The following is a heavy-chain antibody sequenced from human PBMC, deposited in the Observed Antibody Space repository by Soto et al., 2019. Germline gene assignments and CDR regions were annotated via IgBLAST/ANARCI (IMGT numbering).Heavy chain of an antibody. CDR2: MNPNNGNT. V-gene: IGHV1-8*02. CDR1: GGTFSSYA. D-gene: IGHD4-4*01. CDR3: ARRTVRSAPIYFDY. J-gene: IGHJ4*02. Sequence: ASVKVSCKAAGGTFSSYAINWVRQATGQGLEWMGWMNPNNGNTGYAQKFQGRVTMTRNTSISTAYLELSGLKYEDTAVYYCARRTVRSAPIYFDYWGQGTLVTVSS.